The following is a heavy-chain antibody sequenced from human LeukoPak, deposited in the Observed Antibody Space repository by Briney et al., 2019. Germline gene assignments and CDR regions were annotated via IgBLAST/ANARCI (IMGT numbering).Heavy chain of an antibody. V-gene: IGHV4-59*03. CDR1: GASISIDH. Sequence: SETLSLTCAVSGASISIDHWNWIRQLPGKGLEWIGNVDYNGATKYNPSLQSRITISLATSNNQFSLTLTSVTAADTALYFCTGGYYEAFDYWGQGRLVTVYS. CDR3: TGGYYEAFDY. D-gene: IGHD3-16*01. J-gene: IGHJ4*02. CDR2: VDYNGAT.